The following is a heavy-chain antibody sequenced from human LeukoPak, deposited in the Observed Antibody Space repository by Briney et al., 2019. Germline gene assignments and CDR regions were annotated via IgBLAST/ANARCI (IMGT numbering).Heavy chain of an antibody. CDR2: ISGSGGST. V-gene: IGHV3-23*01. CDR3: ANHETYYDSELDY. Sequence: GGSLRLSCAASGFTFSSYRMNWVRQAPGKGLEWVSAISGSGGSTYYADSVKGRFTISRDNSKNTLYLQMNSLRAEDTAVYYCANHETYYDSELDYWGQGTLVTVSS. D-gene: IGHD3-22*01. J-gene: IGHJ4*02. CDR1: GFTFSSYR.